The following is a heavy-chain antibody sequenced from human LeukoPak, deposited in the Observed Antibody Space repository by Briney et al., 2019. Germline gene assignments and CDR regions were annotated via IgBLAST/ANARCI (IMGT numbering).Heavy chain of an antibody. J-gene: IGHJ1*01. D-gene: IGHD6-13*01. V-gene: IGHV3-23*01. CDR2: ISGSGGST. CDR1: GFTFSSYA. CDR3: AHTPYSSSWYAGYLQH. Sequence: PGGSLRLSCAASGFTFSSYAMSWVRQAPGKGLEWVSAISGSGGSTYYADSVKGRFTISRDNSKNTLYLQMNSLRAEDTAVYYCAHTPYSSSWYAGYLQHWGQGTLVTVSS.